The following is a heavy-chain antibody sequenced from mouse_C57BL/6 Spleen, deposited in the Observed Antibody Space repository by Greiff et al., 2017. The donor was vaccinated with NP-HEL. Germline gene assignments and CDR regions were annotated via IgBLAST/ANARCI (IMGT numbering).Heavy chain of an antibody. CDR3: ARGASFPDY. V-gene: IGHV1-66*01. CDR2: IYPGSGNP. J-gene: IGHJ2*01. CDR1: GYSFTSYY. Sequence: VQVVESGPELVKPGASVKISCKASGYSFTSYYIHWVKQRPGQGLEWIGWIYPGSGNPKYNEKFKGKATLTADTSSSTAYMQLSSLTSEDSAVYYCARGASFPDYWGQGTTLTVSS. D-gene: IGHD3-1*01.